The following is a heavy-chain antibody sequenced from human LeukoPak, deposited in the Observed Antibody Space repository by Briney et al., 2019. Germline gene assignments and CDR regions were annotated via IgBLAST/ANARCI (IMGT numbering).Heavy chain of an antibody. CDR2: ISGSGGST. CDR3: ARGEYYYDGGY. Sequence: GGSLRLSCAASGFTFSTYAMSWVRQAPGKGLEWVSGISGSGGSTYYADSVKGRFTISRDNSKNTLYLQMNSLRAEDTAVYYCARGEYYYDGGYWGQGTLVTVAS. J-gene: IGHJ4*02. CDR1: GFTFSTYA. D-gene: IGHD3-22*01. V-gene: IGHV3-23*01.